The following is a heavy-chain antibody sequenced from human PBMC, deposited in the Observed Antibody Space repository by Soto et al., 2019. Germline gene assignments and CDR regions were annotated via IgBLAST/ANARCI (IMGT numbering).Heavy chain of an antibody. CDR1: GASISGYY. CDR3: VRDGTKTLRDWFDP. CDR2: IYATGTT. D-gene: IGHD1-1*01. Sequence: SETLSLTCTVSGASISGYYWSWIRKSAGKGLEWIGRIYATGTTDYNPSLKSRVMMSVDTSKKQFSLRLRSVTAADTAVYYCVRDGTKTLRDWFDPWGQGVSVTVSS. J-gene: IGHJ5*02. V-gene: IGHV4-4*07.